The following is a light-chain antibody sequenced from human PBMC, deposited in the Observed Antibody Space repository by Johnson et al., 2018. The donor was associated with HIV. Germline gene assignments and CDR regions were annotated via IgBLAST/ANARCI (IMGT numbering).Light chain of an antibody. V-gene: IGLV1-51*02. Sequence: QSVLTQPPSVSAAPGQKVTISCSGSSSNIGNNYVSWYQQLPGTAPKLLIYENNKRPAGIPDRFSGSKSGTSATLGITGLQTWDEADYYCGTWDSSLSASYVFGTGTKVAVL. J-gene: IGLJ1*01. CDR2: ENN. CDR1: SSNIGNNY. CDR3: GTWDSSLSASYV.